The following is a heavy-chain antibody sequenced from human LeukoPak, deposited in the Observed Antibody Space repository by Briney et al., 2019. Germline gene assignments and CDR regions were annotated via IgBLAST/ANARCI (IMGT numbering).Heavy chain of an antibody. CDR3: ARLTVVPAARPWAALDI. J-gene: IGHJ3*02. V-gene: IGHV1-69*13. CDR1: GGTFSSYA. D-gene: IGHD2-2*01. Sequence: SVKVSCKASGGTFSSYAISWVRQAPGQGLEWMGGIIPIFGTANYAQKFQGRVTITADESTSTAYMELSSLRSEDTAVYYCARLTVVPAARPWAALDIWGQGTMVTVSS. CDR2: IIPIFGTA.